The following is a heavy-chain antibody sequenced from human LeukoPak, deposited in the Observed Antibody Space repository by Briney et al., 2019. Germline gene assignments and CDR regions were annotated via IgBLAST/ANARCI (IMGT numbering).Heavy chain of an antibody. CDR3: ARLAANYDFWSGSPDPYYYYGMDV. Sequence: SETLSLTCTVSGGSISSSSYYWGWIRQPPGKGLEWIGSIYYSGSTYYNPSLKSRVTISVDTSKKQFSLKLSSVTAADTAVYYCARLAANYDFWSGSPDPYYYYGMDVWGQGTTVTVSS. CDR1: GGSISSSSYY. D-gene: IGHD3-3*01. V-gene: IGHV4-39*01. CDR2: IYYSGST. J-gene: IGHJ6*02.